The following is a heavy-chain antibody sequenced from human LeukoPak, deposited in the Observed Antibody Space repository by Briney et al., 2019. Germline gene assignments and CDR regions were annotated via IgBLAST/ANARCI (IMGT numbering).Heavy chain of an antibody. V-gene: IGHV4-59*01. J-gene: IGHJ6*02. D-gene: IGHD6-13*01. Sequence: SETLSLTCTVSGGSISSYYWSWIRQPPGKGLEWIGYIYYSGSTNYNPSLKSRVTISVDTSKNQFSLKLSSVTAADTAVYYCARVRGSSWNGMAFWGRGTTVTVSS. CDR3: ARVRGSSWNGMAF. CDR1: GGSISSYY. CDR2: IYYSGST.